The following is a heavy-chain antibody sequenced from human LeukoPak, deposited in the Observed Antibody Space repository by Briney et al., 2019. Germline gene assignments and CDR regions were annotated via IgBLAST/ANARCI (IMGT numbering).Heavy chain of an antibody. J-gene: IGHJ4*02. V-gene: IGHV3-23*01. CDR1: GITFSSYA. Sequence: GGSLRLSCAASGITFSSYAMSWVRQAPTKGLEWVSGISGSGGSTYYADSVKGRFTISRDNSKNTLYLQMNSLKTEDTAVYYCTTGGDYGDYMDYWGQGTLVTVSS. D-gene: IGHD4-17*01. CDR3: TTGGDYGDYMDY. CDR2: ISGSGGST.